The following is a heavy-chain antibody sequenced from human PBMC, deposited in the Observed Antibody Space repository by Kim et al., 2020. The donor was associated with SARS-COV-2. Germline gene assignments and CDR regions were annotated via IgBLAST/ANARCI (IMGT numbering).Heavy chain of an antibody. CDR2: SRNRANSYTT. V-gene: IGHV3-72*01. CDR3: ASRIAVTGTDAFDV. D-gene: IGHD6-19*01. J-gene: IGHJ3*01. CDR1: GFTFSDHY. Sequence: GGSLRLSCAASGFTFSDHYMEWVRQAPGKGLEWVGRSRNRANSYTTEYAASVKGRFTISRDVSKNSLYLQMNSLKIEDTAVYYCASRIAVTGTDAFDVWGQGTMVSVSS.